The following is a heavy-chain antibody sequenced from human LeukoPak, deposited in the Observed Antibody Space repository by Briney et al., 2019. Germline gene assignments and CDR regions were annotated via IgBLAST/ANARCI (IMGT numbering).Heavy chain of an antibody. D-gene: IGHD3-9*01. CDR3: TAPFDTFDNFSYGMDV. Sequence: GGSLRLSCTASGFTFRDAWLSWVRQAPGRGLEWVGRIKSKIDGGTADYAVPVKGRFTISRDDSKKTLYLQMNSLKTEDTAVYFCTAPFDTFDNFSYGMDVWGQGTPVAVSS. CDR2: IKSKIDGGTA. CDR1: GFTFRDAW. J-gene: IGHJ6*02. V-gene: IGHV3-15*01.